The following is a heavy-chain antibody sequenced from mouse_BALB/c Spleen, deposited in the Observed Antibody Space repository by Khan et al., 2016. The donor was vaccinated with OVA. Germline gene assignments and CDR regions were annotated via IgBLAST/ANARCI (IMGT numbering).Heavy chain of an antibody. CDR3: ARGTFDY. J-gene: IGHJ3*01. D-gene: IGHD3-3*01. V-gene: IGHV1-34*01. CDR1: GYSFTTYY. Sequence: VQLQQSGPELMKPGASVKISCKASGYSFTTYYMHWVKQSHGKSLEWIGYIDPFNGGNDYHQKFKGKATLTVDKSSSTAYMHLSSLTSEDSAVYYCARGTFDYWGQGTLVTVSA. CDR2: IDPFNGGN.